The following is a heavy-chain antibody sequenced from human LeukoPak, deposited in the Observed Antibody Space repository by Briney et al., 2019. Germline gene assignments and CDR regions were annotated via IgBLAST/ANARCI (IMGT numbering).Heavy chain of an antibody. CDR3: ARDPYCSGGSCDDY. CDR1: GYTLTELS. CDR2: FDPEDGET. Sequence: ASVKVSCKVSGYTLTELSMHWVRQAPGKGLEWMGGFDPEDGETIYAQKFQGRVTMTEDTSTDTAYMELSSLRSEDTAVYYCARDPYCSGGSCDDYWGQGTLVTVSS. V-gene: IGHV1-24*01. J-gene: IGHJ4*02. D-gene: IGHD2-15*01.